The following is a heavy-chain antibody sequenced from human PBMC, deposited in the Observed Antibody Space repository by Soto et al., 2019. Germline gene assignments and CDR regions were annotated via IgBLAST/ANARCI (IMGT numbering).Heavy chain of an antibody. Sequence: KWPLASVKVSCKASGYTFTSYYMHWVRQAPGQGLEWXGIINPSGGSTSYAQKFKGRVTMTRDTSTSTVYMELSSLRSEDTAVYYCARDSSYYGSGSYSRLYYYYGMDVWGQGTTVTVSS. CDR2: INPSGGST. CDR3: ARDSSYYGSGSYSRLYYYYGMDV. V-gene: IGHV1-46*01. J-gene: IGHJ6*02. D-gene: IGHD3-10*01. CDR1: GYTFTSYY.